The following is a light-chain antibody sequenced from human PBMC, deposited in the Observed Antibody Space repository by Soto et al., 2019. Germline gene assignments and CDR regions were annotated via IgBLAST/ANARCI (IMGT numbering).Light chain of an antibody. Sequence: QSVLTQPRSVSGSPGQSVTISCTGTSSDVGGYNYVSWFQQHPGKAPKVMIYDVSKRPSGVPDRFSGSKSGNTASLTISGLQAEDEADYYCCSYAGTYIYVFGTGTKAPS. J-gene: IGLJ1*01. CDR2: DVS. V-gene: IGLV2-11*01. CDR3: CSYAGTYIYV. CDR1: SSDVGGYNY.